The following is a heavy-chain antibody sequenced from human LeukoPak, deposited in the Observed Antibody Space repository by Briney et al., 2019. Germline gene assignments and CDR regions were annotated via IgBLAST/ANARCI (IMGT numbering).Heavy chain of an antibody. CDR2: ISHDGTTE. CDR3: ARRSGVAVAGAFDY. Sequence: GGSLRLSCAASGFTFSTYAMHWLCQAPGKGLEWVAVISHDGTTEYYADSLKGRFTISRDNSKNTVYLQMNSLRAEDTAVHFCARRSGVAVAGAFDYWGQGTLVTVSS. CDR1: GFTFSTYA. V-gene: IGHV3-30*04. D-gene: IGHD6-19*01. J-gene: IGHJ4*02.